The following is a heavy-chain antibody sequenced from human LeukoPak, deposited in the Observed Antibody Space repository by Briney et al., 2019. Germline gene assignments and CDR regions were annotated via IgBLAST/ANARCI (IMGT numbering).Heavy chain of an antibody. V-gene: IGHV3-30*02. CDR1: GFTFSRHA. D-gene: IGHD3-10*01. CDR2: IGKDGEWQ. Sequence: PGGSLRLSCAASGFTFSRHAIHWVRQAPGKGLEGVAHIGKDGEWQLYADSVKGRFTFSRDNSKNTVYLQMNGLRSEDTAVHYCVVPVWFTGPPDTDYWGQGALVTVSS. CDR3: VVPVWFTGPPDTDY. J-gene: IGHJ4*02.